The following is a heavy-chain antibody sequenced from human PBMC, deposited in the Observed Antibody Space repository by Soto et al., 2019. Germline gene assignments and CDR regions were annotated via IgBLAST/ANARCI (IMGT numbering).Heavy chain of an antibody. CDR2: IIPIFGTA. J-gene: IGHJ1*01. CDR1: GGTFSSYA. V-gene: IGHV1-69*12. Sequence: QVQLVQSGAEVKKPGSSVKVSCKASGGTFSSYAISWVRQAPGQGLEWMGGIIPIFGTANYAQKFQIRVTITADASTTTANSELSSLRSEDTAVYFCARGDYAGNPTYFQHWGQGTLVTVSS. CDR3: ARGDYAGNPTYFQH. D-gene: IGHD4-17*01.